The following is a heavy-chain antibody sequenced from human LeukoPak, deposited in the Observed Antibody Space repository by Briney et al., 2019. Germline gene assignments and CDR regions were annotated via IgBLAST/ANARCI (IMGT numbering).Heavy chain of an antibody. J-gene: IGHJ3*02. CDR1: GGSFSGYY. CDR2: INHSGST. V-gene: IGHV4-34*01. Sequence: SETLSLTCAVYGGSFSGYYWSWIRQPPGKGLEWIGEINHSGSTNYDPSLKSRVTISVDTSKNQFPLKLSSVTAADTAVYYCARATSSFEAFDIWGQGTMVTVSS. CDR3: ARATSSFEAFDI.